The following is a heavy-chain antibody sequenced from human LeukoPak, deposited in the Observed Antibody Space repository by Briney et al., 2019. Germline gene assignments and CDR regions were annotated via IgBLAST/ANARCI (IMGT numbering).Heavy chain of an antibody. J-gene: IGHJ2*01. Sequence: PGGSLRLSCAAYGFTLSSHSMNWVRQAPGKGLEWVSSISSSSSYIHSADSVKGRFTISRDNAKNSLYLQMNSLRAEDTAVYYCARRFLDLWGRGTLVTVSS. CDR3: ARRFLDL. CDR2: ISSSSSYI. V-gene: IGHV3-21*01. CDR1: GFTLSSHS. D-gene: IGHD3-10*01.